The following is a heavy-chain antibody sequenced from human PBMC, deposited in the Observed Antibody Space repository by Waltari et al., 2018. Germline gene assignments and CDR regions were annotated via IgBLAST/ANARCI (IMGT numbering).Heavy chain of an antibody. J-gene: IGHJ4*02. Sequence: EVQLVESGGGSVQPGGSLRLSCAASGFPFRSYEMDWVRQAPGKGLEWVSYVSSGDTTRYYADSVKGRFTISRDNAKNSLYLQMNRLRAEDTAVYYCARVSGYPNFDYWGQGTLVTVSS. CDR1: GFPFRSYE. CDR3: ARVSGYPNFDY. V-gene: IGHV3-48*03. D-gene: IGHD5-12*01. CDR2: VSSGDTTR.